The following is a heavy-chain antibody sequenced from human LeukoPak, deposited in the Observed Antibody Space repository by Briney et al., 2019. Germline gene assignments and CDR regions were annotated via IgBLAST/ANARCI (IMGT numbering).Heavy chain of an antibody. CDR2: ISGSGGST. D-gene: IGHD5-12*01. V-gene: IGHV3-23*01. Sequence: GGSLRLSCAASGFTFSSYAMSWVRQAPGKGLEWVSAISGSGGSTYYADSVKGRFTISRDNSKNTLYLQMNSLRAEDTAVYYCAKGLPRVHSGYDPNFDYWGQGTLVTVSS. CDR1: GFTFSSYA. J-gene: IGHJ4*02. CDR3: AKGLPRVHSGYDPNFDY.